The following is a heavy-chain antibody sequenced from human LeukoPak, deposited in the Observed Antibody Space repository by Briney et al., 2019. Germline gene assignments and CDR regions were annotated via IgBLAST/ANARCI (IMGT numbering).Heavy chain of an antibody. CDR2: IYYSGST. D-gene: IGHD2-15*01. CDR3: ARGIGYCSGGSCYAI. J-gene: IGHJ3*02. Sequence: SGTLSLTCTVSGGSISSYYWSWIRQPPGKGLEWIGYIYYSGSTNYNPSLKSRVTISVDTSKNQFSLKLSSVTAADTAVYYCARGIGYCSGGSCYAIWGQGTMVTVSS. CDR1: GGSISSYY. V-gene: IGHV4-59*01.